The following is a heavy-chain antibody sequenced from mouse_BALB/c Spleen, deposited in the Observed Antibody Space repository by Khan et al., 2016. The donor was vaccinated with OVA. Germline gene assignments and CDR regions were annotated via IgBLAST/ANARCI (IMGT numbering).Heavy chain of an antibody. D-gene: IGHD2-1*01. Sequence: QIQLVQSGPELKKPGETVKISCKASGYTFTNYGMNWVKQAPGQGLKWMGWINTYIGEPTYADDFKGRFAFSLETSASTAYLQINNLKNEDTATYFCARSNGNCWFAYWGQGTLVTVSA. J-gene: IGHJ3*01. CDR3: ARSNGNCWFAY. CDR2: INTYIGEP. V-gene: IGHV9-3-1*01. CDR1: GYTFTNYG.